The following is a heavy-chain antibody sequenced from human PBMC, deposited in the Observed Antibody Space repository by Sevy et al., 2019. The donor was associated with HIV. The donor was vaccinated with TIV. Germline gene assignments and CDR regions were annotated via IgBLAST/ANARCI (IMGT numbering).Heavy chain of an antibody. Sequence: GGSLRLSCAASGFIFSNYAMHWVRQAPGKGLEWVAVISYDGSNKYYAASVKGRFTISRDNSKNTVYLKMNSLRDEETDVYYRAKGFVISCDHESDQNNLSSILDYWGQGTLVTVSS. CDR1: GFIFSNYA. V-gene: IGHV3-30*18. D-gene: IGHD2-21*01. J-gene: IGHJ4*02. CDR2: ISYDGSNK. CDR3: AKGFVISCDHESDQNNLSSILDY.